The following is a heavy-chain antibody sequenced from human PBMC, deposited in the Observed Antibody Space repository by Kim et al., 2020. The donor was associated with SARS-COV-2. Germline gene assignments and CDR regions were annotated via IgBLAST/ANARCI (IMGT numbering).Heavy chain of an antibody. V-gene: IGHV4-59*13. CDR2: MYYPGGT. Sequence: SETLSLTCTVSGGSISNYYWSCILQAPGKGLQWIVYMYYPGGTNYNPALESRVTISVDTSTNQFSLNLTSVTAADTSVYYCARDRGADYSYDFDYRGQGALVTVSS. J-gene: IGHJ4*02. CDR3: ARDRGADYSYDFDY. D-gene: IGHD4-4*01. CDR1: GGSISNYY.